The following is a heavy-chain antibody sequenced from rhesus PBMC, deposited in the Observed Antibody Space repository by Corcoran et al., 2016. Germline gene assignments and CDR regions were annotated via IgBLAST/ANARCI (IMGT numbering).Heavy chain of an antibody. CDR2: ISGSGGST. CDR3: ARDEYSSWTYGLDS. J-gene: IGHJ6*01. Sequence: QLQLQESGPGLVTPSETLSLTCAVSGGSIRSNYWSWIRQPPGKGLEWIGRISGSGGSTDYNPSLKSRVTISTDTSKNQFSLKRSSVTAADTAVYYWARDEYSSWTYGLDSWGQGVVVTVSS. CDR1: GGSIRSNY. D-gene: IGHD6-13*01. V-gene: IGHV4-173*01.